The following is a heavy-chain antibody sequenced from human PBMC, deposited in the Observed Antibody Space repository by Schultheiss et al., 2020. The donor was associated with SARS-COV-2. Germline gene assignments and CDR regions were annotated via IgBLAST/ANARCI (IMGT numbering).Heavy chain of an antibody. CDR3: ASGIPGYDPLGH. CDR2: IYHSGST. V-gene: IGHV4-38-2*01. CDR1: GYSISSGYY. Sequence: SETLSLTCAVSGYSISSGYYWGWIRQPPGKGLEWIGSIYHSGSTYYNPSLKSRVTISVDTSKNQFSLKLSSVTAADTAVYYCASGIPGYDPLGHWGQGTLVTVSS. D-gene: IGHD3-16*01. J-gene: IGHJ4*02.